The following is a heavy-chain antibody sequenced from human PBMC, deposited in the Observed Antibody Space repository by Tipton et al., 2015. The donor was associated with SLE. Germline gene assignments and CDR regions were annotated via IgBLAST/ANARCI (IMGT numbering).Heavy chain of an antibody. Sequence: TLSLTCAVYGGSFSGYYWSWIRQPPGKGLEWIGEINHSGSTNYNPSLKSRVAISVDTSKNQFSLKLSSVTAADTAVYYCARGWRPGTGYYYYYYMDVWGKRTTVTVSS. CDR3: ARGWRPGTGYYYYYYMDV. D-gene: IGHD3/OR15-3a*01. CDR1: GGSFSGYY. CDR2: INHSGST. J-gene: IGHJ6*03. V-gene: IGHV4-34*01.